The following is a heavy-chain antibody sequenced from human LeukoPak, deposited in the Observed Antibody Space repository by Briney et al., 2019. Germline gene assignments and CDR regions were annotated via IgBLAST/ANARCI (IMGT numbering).Heavy chain of an antibody. CDR2: ISYDGSNQ. D-gene: IGHD6-19*01. V-gene: IGHV3-30*04. Sequence: GGSLRLSCAASGFTFSSFAMHWVRQAPGKGLEWVAVISYDGSNQYYADSVKGRFTISRDNSKNTLYLQMNSLRAEDTAVYYCARAVPAVAGLGCFDYWGQGTLVTVSS. CDR3: ARAVPAVAGLGCFDY. CDR1: GFTFSSFA. J-gene: IGHJ4*02.